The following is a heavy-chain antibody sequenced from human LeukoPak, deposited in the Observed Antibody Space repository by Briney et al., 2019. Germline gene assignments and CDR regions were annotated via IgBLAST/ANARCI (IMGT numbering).Heavy chain of an antibody. Sequence: SETLSLTCTVSGGSISSYYWSWIRQPPGKGLEWIGYIYYSGSTYYNPSLKSRVTISVDTSKNQFSLKLSSVTAADTAVYYCASEGSSSWYGGNYFDYWGQGTLVTVSS. CDR2: IYYSGST. J-gene: IGHJ4*02. D-gene: IGHD6-13*01. CDR3: ASEGSSSWYGGNYFDY. V-gene: IGHV4-59*06. CDR1: GGSISSYY.